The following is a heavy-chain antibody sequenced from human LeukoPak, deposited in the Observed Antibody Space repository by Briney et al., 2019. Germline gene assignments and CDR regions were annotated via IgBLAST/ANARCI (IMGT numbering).Heavy chain of an antibody. CDR1: GWTFSAYY. CDR3: ARGYGFADY. V-gene: IGHV4-34*01. D-gene: IGHD3-10*01. CDR2: INHSGST. Sequence: SETLSLTCAVYGWTFSAYYWSWIRQPPGKGLEWIGEINHSGSTNYNPSLKSRVTISVDTSKDQFSLKLSSVTAADTAVYYCARGYGFADYWGQGTLVTVSS. J-gene: IGHJ4*02.